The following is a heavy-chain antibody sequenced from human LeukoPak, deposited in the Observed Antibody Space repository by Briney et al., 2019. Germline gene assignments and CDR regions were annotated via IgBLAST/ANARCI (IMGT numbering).Heavy chain of an antibody. D-gene: IGHD3-10*01. J-gene: IGHJ6*02. CDR1: GYTFTSYY. V-gene: IGHV1-46*01. Sequence: ASVKVSCKASGYTFTSYYMHWVRQAPGQGLEWMGIINPSGGSTSYAQKFQGRVTMTGDTSTSTVYMELSSLRSEDTAVYYCARDWHSSLLWFGEDGMDVWGQGTTVTVSS. CDR3: ARDWHSSLLWFGEDGMDV. CDR2: INPSGGST.